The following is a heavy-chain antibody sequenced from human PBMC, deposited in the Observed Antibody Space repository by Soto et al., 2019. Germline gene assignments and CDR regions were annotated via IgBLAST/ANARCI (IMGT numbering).Heavy chain of an antibody. Sequence: GGSLRLSCAASGFTFSGYEMNWVRQAPGKGLEWVSYISGSGSTIYYADSVKGRFTISRDNAKDSLYLQMNSLRAEDTAVYYCARDVVVFGVIIPTPMHVCGQGTTVTVSS. D-gene: IGHD3-3*01. CDR2: ISGSGSTI. CDR1: GFTFSGYE. V-gene: IGHV3-48*03. CDR3: ARDVVVFGVIIPTPMHV. J-gene: IGHJ6*02.